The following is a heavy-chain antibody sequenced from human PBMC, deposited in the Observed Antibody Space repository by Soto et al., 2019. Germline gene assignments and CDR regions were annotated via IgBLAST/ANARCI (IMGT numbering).Heavy chain of an antibody. V-gene: IGHV3-48*01. Sequence: GGSLRLSCAASGFTFSSYSMNWVRQAPGKGLEWVSYISSSSSTIYYADSVKGRFTISRDNAKNSLYLQMNSLRAEDTAVYYCARDRGNYFSDYWGQGTLVTVSS. CDR1: GFTFSSYS. J-gene: IGHJ4*02. D-gene: IGHD3-10*01. CDR2: ISSSSSTI. CDR3: ARDRGNYFSDY.